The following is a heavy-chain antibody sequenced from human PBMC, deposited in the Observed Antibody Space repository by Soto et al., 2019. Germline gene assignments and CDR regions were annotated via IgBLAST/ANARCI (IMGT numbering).Heavy chain of an antibody. V-gene: IGHV4-31*03. J-gene: IGHJ6*02. CDR2: IYYSGST. D-gene: IGHD7-27*01. Sequence: SETLSLTCTVSGGSISGGGYYWSWIRQHPGKGLEWIGYIYYSGSTYYNPSLKSRVTISVDTSKNQFSLKLSSVTAADTAVYYCARGRELGIPYGYYYGMDVWGQGTTVTVSS. CDR1: GGSISGGGYY. CDR3: ARGRELGIPYGYYYGMDV.